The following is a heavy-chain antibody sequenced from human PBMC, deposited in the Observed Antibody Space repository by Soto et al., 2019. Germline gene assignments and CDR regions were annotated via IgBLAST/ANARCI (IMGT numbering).Heavy chain of an antibody. D-gene: IGHD6-13*01. V-gene: IGHV1-18*01. CDR1: GYTSTSYG. CDR3: AASQQFDY. CDR2: INTYDGNT. J-gene: IGHJ4*02. Sequence: QVQLVQSGAEVKKPGASVKVSCKASGYTSTSYGINWVRQAPGQGLEWMGWINTYDGNTNHAQKFQGRVTMTTDTSTSTAYMELSSLSSDDTAVYYCAASQQFDYWGQGTLVTVSS.